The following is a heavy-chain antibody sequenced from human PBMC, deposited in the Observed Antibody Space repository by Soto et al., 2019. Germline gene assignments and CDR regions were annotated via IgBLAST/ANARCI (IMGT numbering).Heavy chain of an antibody. CDR3: AKDRYGSGSYYNHYYYYGMDV. J-gene: IGHJ6*02. CDR1: GFTFSSYG. D-gene: IGHD3-10*01. V-gene: IGHV3-30*18. Sequence: GGSLRLSCAASGFTFSSYGMHWVRQAPGKGLEWVAVISYDGSNKYYADSVKGRFTISRDNSKNTLYLQMNSLRAEDTAVYYCAKDRYGSGSYYNHYYYYGMDVWGQGTLVTVSS. CDR2: ISYDGSNK.